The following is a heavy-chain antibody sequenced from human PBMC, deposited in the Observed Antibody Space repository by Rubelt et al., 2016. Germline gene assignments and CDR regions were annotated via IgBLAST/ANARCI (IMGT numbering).Heavy chain of an antibody. CDR1: GGSISRGNW. Sequence: QVQLQDSGPGLVKPSGTLSLTCAVSGGSISRGNWWSWVRQPPGKGLEWIGKIFHSGSTDYNPSLKSRVTISVDTSKNQFSRRLSSVTAAETGGFYCARGQRGGIFYGWFDPWGQGTLVTVSS. CDR2: IFHSGST. J-gene: IGHJ5*02. D-gene: IGHD1-26*01. V-gene: IGHV4-4*02. CDR3: ARGQRGGIFYGWFDP.